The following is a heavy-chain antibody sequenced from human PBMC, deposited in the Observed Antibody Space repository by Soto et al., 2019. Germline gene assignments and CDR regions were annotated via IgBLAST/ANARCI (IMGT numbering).Heavy chain of an antibody. D-gene: IGHD7-27*01. CDR3: ARDLTGDNAFDI. CDR2: ISSSSSYI. Sequence: GSLRLSCAASGFTFSSYSMNWVRQAPGKGLEWVSSISSSSSYIYYADSVKGRFTISRDNAKNSLYLQMNSLRAEDTAVYYCARDLTGDNAFDIWGQGTMVTVSS. J-gene: IGHJ3*02. CDR1: GFTFSSYS. V-gene: IGHV3-21*01.